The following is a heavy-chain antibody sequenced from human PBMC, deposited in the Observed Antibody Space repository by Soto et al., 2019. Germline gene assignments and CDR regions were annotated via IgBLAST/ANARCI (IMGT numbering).Heavy chain of an antibody. CDR1: GFSFSDYY. CDR3: AGGHFGSGSYGYF. Sequence: QVQLVESGGGLVKPGGSLRLSCAASGFSFSDYYMSWIRQAPGKGLEWVSYISSSSTYTKYADSVKGRFTISRDNAKNSLYLQMNSLRAEDTAEYYCAGGHFGSGSYGYFWGQGTLVTVSS. V-gene: IGHV3-11*05. D-gene: IGHD3-10*01. CDR2: ISSSSTYT. J-gene: IGHJ4*02.